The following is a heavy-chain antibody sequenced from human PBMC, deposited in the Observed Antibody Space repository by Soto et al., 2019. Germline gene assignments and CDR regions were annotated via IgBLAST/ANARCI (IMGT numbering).Heavy chain of an antibody. D-gene: IGHD1-26*01. CDR3: ASDPDKTRRSTYSIY. Sequence: ASVKVSCKASGYTFSSYGITWVRQAPGQGLEWMGWISPYDGNTNYEQNLQGRVTMTTGTSTSTAYMELRSLRSDDTAVYYCASDPDKTRRSTYSIYWGEGTLVTVPP. J-gene: IGHJ4*02. CDR2: ISPYDGNT. V-gene: IGHV1-18*04. CDR1: GYTFSSYG.